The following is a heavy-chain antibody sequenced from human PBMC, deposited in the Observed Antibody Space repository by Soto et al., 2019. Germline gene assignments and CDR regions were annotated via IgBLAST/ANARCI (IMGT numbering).Heavy chain of an antibody. J-gene: IGHJ4*02. D-gene: IGHD1-26*01. CDR1: GFTFSSYG. CDR2: IWYDGSNK. Sequence: GGSLRLSCAASGFTFSSYGMHWVRQAPGKGLEWVAVIWYDGSNKYYADSVKGRFTISRDNSKNTLYLQMNSLRAEDTAAYYCARDQDGSYEFDYWGQGTLVTVSS. CDR3: ARDQDGSYEFDY. V-gene: IGHV3-33*01.